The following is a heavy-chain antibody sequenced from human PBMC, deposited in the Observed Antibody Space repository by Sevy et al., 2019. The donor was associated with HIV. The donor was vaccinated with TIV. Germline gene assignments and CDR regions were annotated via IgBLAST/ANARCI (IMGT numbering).Heavy chain of an antibody. D-gene: IGHD3-9*01. J-gene: IGHJ3*02. CDR2: IYYSGST. CDR1: GGSISSYY. V-gene: IGHV4-59*01. Sequence: SETLSLTCTVSGGSISSYYWNWIRQPPGKGLEWIGYIYYSGSTNYNPSLKSRVTISVDTSKNQFSLKLSSVTAADTAVYYCARGYYDILTGLDAFDIWGQGTMVTVSS. CDR3: ARGYYDILTGLDAFDI.